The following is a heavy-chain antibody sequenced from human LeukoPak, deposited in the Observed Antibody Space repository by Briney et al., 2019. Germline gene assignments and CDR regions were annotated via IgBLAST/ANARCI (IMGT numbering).Heavy chain of an antibody. CDR2: ISSGVYST. J-gene: IGHJ4*02. V-gene: IGHV3-23*01. Sequence: GGSLRLSCAASGFTFSSYAMSWVRQAPGKGLEWVSTISSGVYSTCYADSVQGRFTISRDNSKNTLYLQMNSLRAEDTAVYYCAKDWSYSSSSAYYFDYWGQGTLVTVFS. CDR1: GFTFSSYA. D-gene: IGHD6-6*01. CDR3: AKDWSYSSSSAYYFDY.